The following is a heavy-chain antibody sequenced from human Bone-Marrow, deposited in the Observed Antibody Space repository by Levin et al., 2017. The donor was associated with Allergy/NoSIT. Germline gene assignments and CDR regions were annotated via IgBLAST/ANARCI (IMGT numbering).Heavy chain of an antibody. CDR2: INPNSGGT. CDR3: AREMGYSSSWYDHYYYGMDV. V-gene: IGHV1-2*06. CDR1: GYTFTGYY. J-gene: IGHJ6*02. D-gene: IGHD6-13*01. Sequence: PGESLKISCQASGYTFTGYYMHWVRQAPGQGLEWMGRINPNSGGTNYAQKFQGRVTMTRDTSISTAYMELSRLRSDDTAVYYCAREMGYSSSWYDHYYYGMDVWGQGTTVTVSS.